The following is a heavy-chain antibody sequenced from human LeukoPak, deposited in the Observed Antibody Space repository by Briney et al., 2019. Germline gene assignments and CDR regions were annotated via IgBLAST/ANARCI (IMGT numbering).Heavy chain of an antibody. Sequence: GRSLRLSCAASGFTFSSYAMHWVRQAPAKGLEWVAVISYDGSNKYYADSVKGRFTISRDNSKNTLYLQMNSLRAEDTAVYYCARDRGRLLDYWGQGTLVTVSS. CDR1: GFTFSSYA. J-gene: IGHJ4*02. CDR3: ARDRGRLLDY. V-gene: IGHV3-30*04. CDR2: ISYDGSNK. D-gene: IGHD2-15*01.